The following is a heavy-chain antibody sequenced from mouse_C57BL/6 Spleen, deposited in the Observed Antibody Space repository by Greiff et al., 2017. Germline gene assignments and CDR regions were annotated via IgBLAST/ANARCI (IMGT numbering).Heavy chain of an antibody. CDR2: IDPENGDT. V-gene: IGHV14-4*01. CDR1: GFNIKDDY. J-gene: IGHJ2*01. Sequence: VQLKQSGAELVRPGASVKLSCTASGFNIKDDYMHWVKQRPEQGLEWIGWIDPENGDTEYASKFPGTATITADTSSNTAYLQLSSLTSEDTAVYYCTTNSGSRGYGDYWGQGTTLTVSS. D-gene: IGHD1-1*01. CDR3: TTNSGSRGYGDY.